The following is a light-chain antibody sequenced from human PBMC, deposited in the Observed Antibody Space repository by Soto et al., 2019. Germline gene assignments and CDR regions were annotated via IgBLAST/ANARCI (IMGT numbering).Light chain of an antibody. V-gene: IGKV3-20*01. CDR3: QQYGNSVT. Sequence: IVLTQSPGTLSLSPWERATLSCRASQTVYNNYIAWYQQSPGQAPRVLIYGTSTRATGTPDRFSGSGSGTDFTFTISRLEPEDSAVYYCQQYGNSVTFGGGTKVDIK. CDR2: GTS. J-gene: IGKJ4*01. CDR1: QTVYNNY.